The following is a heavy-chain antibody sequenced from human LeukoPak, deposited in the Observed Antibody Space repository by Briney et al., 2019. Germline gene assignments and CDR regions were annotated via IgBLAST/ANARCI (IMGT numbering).Heavy chain of an antibody. CDR1: GGSFSGYY. V-gene: IGHV4-34*01. CDR3: ARGRAYYYDSSGYYPPLIDY. D-gene: IGHD3-22*01. CDR2: INHSGST. J-gene: IGHJ4*02. Sequence: SSETLSLTRAVYGGSFSGYYWSWIRQPPGKGLEWIGEINHSGSTNYNPSLKSRVTISVDTSKNQFSLKLSSVTAADTAVYYCARGRAYYYDSSGYYPPLIDYWGQGTLVTVSS.